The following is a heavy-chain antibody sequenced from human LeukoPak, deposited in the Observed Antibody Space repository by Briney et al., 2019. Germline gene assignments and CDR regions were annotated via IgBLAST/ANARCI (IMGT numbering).Heavy chain of an antibody. J-gene: IGHJ4*02. Sequence: ASVKVSCKASGYIFTRYGISWVRQAPGQGLEWMGWISAHYGNTNYAQKFQGRLTMTTDTSTNTAYMELRSLRPDDKAVYYCARDFFHGHCSGLSCFLLDYWGQGSLVTVSS. CDR1: GYIFTRYG. CDR2: ISAHYGNT. D-gene: IGHD2-15*01. CDR3: ARDFFHGHCSGLSCFLLDY. V-gene: IGHV1-18*01.